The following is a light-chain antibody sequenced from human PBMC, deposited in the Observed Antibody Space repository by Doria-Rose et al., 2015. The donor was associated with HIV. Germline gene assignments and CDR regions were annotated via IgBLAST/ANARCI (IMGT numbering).Light chain of an antibody. J-gene: IGKJ5*01. V-gene: IGKV3-20*01. CDR1: QRVKSSY. CDR3: QQYGTSRGT. CDR2: DAS. Sequence: TQSPGTLSLSPGDRATLSCRASQRVKSSYLAWYQQKPGQAPRLLIYDASTRATGIPDRFSGSVSGTDFTLTISRLEPEDVAVYYCQQYGTSRGTFGQGTRLEIK.